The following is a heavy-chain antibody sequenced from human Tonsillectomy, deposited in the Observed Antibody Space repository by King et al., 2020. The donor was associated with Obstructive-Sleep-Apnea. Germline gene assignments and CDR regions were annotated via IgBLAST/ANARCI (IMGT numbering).Heavy chain of an antibody. CDR1: GFTFGNFW. J-gene: IGHJ4*02. CDR2: INQDGSEK. V-gene: IGHV3-7*02. D-gene: IGHD4-17*01. CDR3: ARYYGDHDY. Sequence: VQLVESGGGLIQPGGSLRLSCVGSGFTFGNFWMSWVRQAPGKGLEWVASINQDGSEKYYVGSVKGRLTISRDNAKNSLFLQINSLRAEDTAVYYCARYYGDHDYWGQGTLVTVSS.